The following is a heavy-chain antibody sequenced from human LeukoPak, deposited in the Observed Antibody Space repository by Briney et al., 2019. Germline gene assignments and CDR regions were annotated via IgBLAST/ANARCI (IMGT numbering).Heavy chain of an antibody. CDR3: ARGPCIVGATTYTPARGAFDI. J-gene: IGHJ3*02. V-gene: IGHV4-34*01. CDR2: INHSGST. CDR1: GGSFSGYY. D-gene: IGHD1-26*01. Sequence: SETLSLTCAVCGGSFSGYYWSWIRQPPGKGLEWIGEINHSGSTNYNPSLKSRVTISVDTSKNQFSLKLSSVTAADTAVYYCARGPCIVGATTYTPARGAFDIWGQGTMVTVSS.